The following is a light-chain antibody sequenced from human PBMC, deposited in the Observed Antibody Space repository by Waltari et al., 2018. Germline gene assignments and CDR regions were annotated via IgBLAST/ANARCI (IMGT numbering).Light chain of an antibody. Sequence: DIQMTQSPSSLSASVGDSVIITCRASQTINNRLSWYRQEPGKAPKPLIYYTSNLETGVPSRFSGSGSGRDYSLTISNLQPEDFATYYCQQYENFPLTFGGGTKVDIK. CDR1: QTINNR. CDR2: YTS. J-gene: IGKJ4*01. CDR3: QQYENFPLT. V-gene: IGKV1-33*01.